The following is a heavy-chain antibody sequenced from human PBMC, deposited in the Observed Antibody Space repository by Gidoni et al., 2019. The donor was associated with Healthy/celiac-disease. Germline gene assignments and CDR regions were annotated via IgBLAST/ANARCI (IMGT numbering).Heavy chain of an antibody. CDR3: AKDILRYGDYGNAFDY. Sequence: EVQLVESGGGLVQLGRSLRLSCAASGFTFDDYAMHWVRQAPGKGLEWVSGISWNSGSIGYADSVKGRFTISRDNAKNSLYLQMNSLRAEDTALYYCAKDILRYGDYGNAFDYWGQGTLVTVSS. J-gene: IGHJ4*02. D-gene: IGHD4-17*01. V-gene: IGHV3-9*01. CDR1: GFTFDDYA. CDR2: ISWNSGSI.